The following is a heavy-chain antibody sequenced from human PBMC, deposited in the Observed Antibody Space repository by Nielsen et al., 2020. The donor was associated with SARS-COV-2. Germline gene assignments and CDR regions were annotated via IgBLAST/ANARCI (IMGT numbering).Heavy chain of an antibody. D-gene: IGHD6-13*01. Sequence: GGSLRLSCAASGFTFSSYGMHWVRQAPGKGLEWVAVIWYDGSNKYYADSVKGRFTISRDNSKNTLYPQMNSLRAEDTAVYYCARAAAGTISMDYWGQGTLVTVSS. CDR1: GFTFSSYG. CDR2: IWYDGSNK. V-gene: IGHV3-33*01. CDR3: ARAAAGTISMDY. J-gene: IGHJ4*02.